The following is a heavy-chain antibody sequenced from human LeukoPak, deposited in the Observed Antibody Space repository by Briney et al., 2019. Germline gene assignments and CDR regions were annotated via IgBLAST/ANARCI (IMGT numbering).Heavy chain of an antibody. CDR3: TAGLYDTGGVDH. J-gene: IGHJ4*02. CDR2: DRGTK. CDR1: GFIFTNAW. D-gene: IGHD3-22*01. V-gene: IGHV3-66*01. Sequence: SRGSLRLSCTASGFIFTNAWMTWVRQAPGKGLEWVGRDRGTKDYAAPVKDRFSISRDNSKNTLYLVMINLKTEDTAVYYCTAGLYDTGGVDHWGQGTLVTVSS.